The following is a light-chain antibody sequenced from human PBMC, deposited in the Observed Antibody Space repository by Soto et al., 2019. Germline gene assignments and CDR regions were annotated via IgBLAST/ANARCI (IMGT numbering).Light chain of an antibody. CDR3: QQSYSTPPWT. CDR1: QSISSY. J-gene: IGKJ1*01. V-gene: IGKV1-39*01. CDR2: AAS. Sequence: DIQMSQSPSSLSASVGDRVTLACRARQSISSYLNWYQQKPGKAPKLLIYAASSLQSGAPSRFSGSGSGTDFTLTISSLQPEDFATYYCQQSYSTPPWTFGQGTKADIK.